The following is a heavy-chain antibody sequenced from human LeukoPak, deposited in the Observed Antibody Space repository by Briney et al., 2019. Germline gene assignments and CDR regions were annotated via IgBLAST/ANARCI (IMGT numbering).Heavy chain of an antibody. J-gene: IGHJ4*02. CDR2: ISTTSSYI. V-gene: IGHV3-21*01. Sequence: GGSLRLSCAASGFSFSTYAISWVRQAPGKGLEWVSCISTTSSYIFYADSVRGRFTISRDNAKNSLYLQMNSLRAEDTAVYYCARDGLDYWGQGTLVTVSS. CDR3: ARDGLDY. CDR1: GFSFSTYA.